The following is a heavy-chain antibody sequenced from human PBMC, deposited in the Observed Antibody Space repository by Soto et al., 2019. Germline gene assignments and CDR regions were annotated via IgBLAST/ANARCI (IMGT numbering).Heavy chain of an antibody. J-gene: IGHJ5*02. CDR2: FDPEDGET. V-gene: IGHV1-24*01. CDR1: GYTLTELS. Sequence: GASVKVSCKVSGYTLTELSMHWVRQAPGKGLEWMGGFDPEDGETIYAQKFQGRVTMTEDTSTDTAYMELSSLRSEDTAVYYCATAYYDILTGPGYNWFDPWGQGTLVTVSS. D-gene: IGHD3-9*01. CDR3: ATAYYDILTGPGYNWFDP.